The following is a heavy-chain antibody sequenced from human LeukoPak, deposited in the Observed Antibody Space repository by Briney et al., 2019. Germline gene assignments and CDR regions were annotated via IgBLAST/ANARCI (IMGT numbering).Heavy chain of an antibody. V-gene: IGHV3-23*01. CDR3: AKLSYYDNSSNAFDI. CDR2: ISGSGGST. CDR1: GFTFSSYG. J-gene: IGHJ3*02. Sequence: GGSLRLSCAASGFTFSSYGMSWVRQAPGKGLEWVSAISGSGGSTYYADSVKGRFTISRDNSKNTLYLQMNSLRAEDTAVYDCAKLSYYDNSSNAFDIWGQGTMVTVSS. D-gene: IGHD3-22*01.